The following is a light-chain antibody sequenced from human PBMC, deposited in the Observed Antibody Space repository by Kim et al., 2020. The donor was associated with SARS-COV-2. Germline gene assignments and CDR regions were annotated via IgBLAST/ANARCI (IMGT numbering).Light chain of an antibody. Sequence: DIQMTQSPSSLSASVGDRVTITCRASQTIRSYLNWYQQKPGKAPKLLIYAASSLQSGVPSRFSGSGSGTDFTLTISSLQPEDFATYSCQQSYSTPYTFGQGTKLEI. J-gene: IGKJ2*01. V-gene: IGKV1-39*01. CDR2: AAS. CDR3: QQSYSTPYT. CDR1: QTIRSY.